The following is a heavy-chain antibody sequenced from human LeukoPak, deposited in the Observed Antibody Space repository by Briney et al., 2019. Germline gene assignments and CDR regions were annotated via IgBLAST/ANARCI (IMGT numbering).Heavy chain of an antibody. CDR3: ARASLGYYGSGSSPTPYYYYYGMDV. CDR1: GGTFSSYT. CDR2: FIPILGIA. Sequence: GASVKVSCKASGGTFSSYTISWVRQAPGQGLEWMGRFIPILGIATSAKKFQGRVTITADKSTSTAYMELSSLRSEDTAVYYCARASLGYYGSGSSPTPYYYYYGMDVWGQGTTVTVSS. D-gene: IGHD3-10*01. J-gene: IGHJ6*02. V-gene: IGHV1-69*02.